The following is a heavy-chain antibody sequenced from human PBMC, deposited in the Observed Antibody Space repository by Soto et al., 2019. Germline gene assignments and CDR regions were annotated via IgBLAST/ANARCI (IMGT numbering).Heavy chain of an antibody. CDR3: ARVRVEMAYSDAFDI. D-gene: IGHD2-15*01. J-gene: IGHJ3*02. CDR2: IYYSGST. Sequence: PSETLSLTCTVSGGSISSGGYYWSWIRQHPGKGLEWIGYIYYSGSTNYNPSLKSRVTISVDTSKNQFSLKLSSVTAADTAVYYCARVRVEMAYSDAFDIRGQRTMVTVSS. CDR1: GGSISSGGYY. V-gene: IGHV4-61*08.